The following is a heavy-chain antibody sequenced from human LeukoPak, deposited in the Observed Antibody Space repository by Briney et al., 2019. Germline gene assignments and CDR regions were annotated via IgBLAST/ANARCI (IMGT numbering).Heavy chain of an antibody. CDR2: ISSSSIYI. Sequence: GGSLRLSCAASGFTFSSYSMNWVRQAPGKGLEWVSSISSSSIYIYYADSVKGRFTISRDNAKNSLYLQMNSLRAEDTAVYYCARGADNYGYIFDYWGQGTLVTVPS. V-gene: IGHV3-21*01. D-gene: IGHD5-18*01. CDR3: ARGADNYGYIFDY. J-gene: IGHJ4*02. CDR1: GFTFSSYS.